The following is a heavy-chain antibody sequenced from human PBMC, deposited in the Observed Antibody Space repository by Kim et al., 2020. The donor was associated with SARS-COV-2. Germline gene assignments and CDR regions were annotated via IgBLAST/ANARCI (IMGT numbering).Heavy chain of an antibody. D-gene: IGHD3-22*01. CDR3: VRAGHYDSSGYLRDFDY. V-gene: IGHV3-21*01. J-gene: IGHJ4*02. Sequence: AKRRFTISRDNAKNSLFLQMNSRRAEDTAVYYCVRAGHYDSSGYLRDFDYWGQGTMVTVSS.